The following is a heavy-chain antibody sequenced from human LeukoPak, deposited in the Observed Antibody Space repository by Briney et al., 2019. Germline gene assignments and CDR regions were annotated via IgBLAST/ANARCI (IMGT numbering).Heavy chain of an antibody. CDR1: RHTFSSDA. D-gene: IGHD2-2*01. CDR2: ISGSGGRT. CDR3: AKEYEPAAMIVVFDY. J-gene: IGHJ4*02. V-gene: IGHV3-23*01. Sequence: GGSLRQGCWAHRHTFSSDAIGWVRQATGKGLGRDSAISGSGGRTDYADSVKGRFTISRDNSKNTLYLQMSSLRAEDTAVYYCAKEYEPAAMIVVFDYWGQGTLVTVSA.